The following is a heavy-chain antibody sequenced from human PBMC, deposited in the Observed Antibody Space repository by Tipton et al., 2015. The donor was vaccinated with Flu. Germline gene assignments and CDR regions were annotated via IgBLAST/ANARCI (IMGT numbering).Heavy chain of an antibody. Sequence: SLRLSYVASGFDFSDYWMTWVRQAPGKGLEWVANIKEDGRETYHADSVKGRFTISRDNAKRSLFLQMNSLRAEDTAVYYCVQLKFLWGQGTLVSVSS. D-gene: IGHD1-1*01. CDR1: GFDFSDYW. J-gene: IGHJ4*02. V-gene: IGHV3-7*01. CDR2: IKEDGRET. CDR3: VQLKFL.